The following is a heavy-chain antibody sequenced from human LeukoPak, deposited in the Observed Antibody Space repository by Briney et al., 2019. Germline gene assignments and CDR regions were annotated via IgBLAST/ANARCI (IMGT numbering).Heavy chain of an antibody. J-gene: IGHJ4*02. CDR1: GFTFSSYW. CDR2: IKQDGSEK. Sequence: GGSLRLSCAASGFTFSSYWMSWVRQAPGKGLEWVANIKQDGSEKYYVDSVKGRFTISRDNAKNSLYLQMNSLRAEDTAVYYCARGGIAVVRPSVYWGQGTLVTVSS. D-gene: IGHD6-19*01. CDR3: ARGGIAVVRPSVY. V-gene: IGHV3-7*01.